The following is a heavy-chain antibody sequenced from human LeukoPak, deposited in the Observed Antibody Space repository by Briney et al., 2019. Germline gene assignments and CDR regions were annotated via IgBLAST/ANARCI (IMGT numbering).Heavy chain of an antibody. J-gene: IGHJ5*02. Sequence: PSETLSLTCTVSGGSISSGDYYWSWIRQPPGKGLEWIGYIYYRGSTYYNPSLKSRVTISVDTSKNQFSLKLSSVTAADTAVYYCAREYDYGDYTSGSWFDPWGQGTLVTVSS. CDR3: AREYDYGDYTSGSWFDP. D-gene: IGHD4-17*01. CDR1: GGSISSGDYY. CDR2: IYYRGST. V-gene: IGHV4-30-4*01.